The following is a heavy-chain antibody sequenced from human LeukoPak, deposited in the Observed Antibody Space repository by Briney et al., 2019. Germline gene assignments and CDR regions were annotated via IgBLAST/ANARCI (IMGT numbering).Heavy chain of an antibody. CDR1: GFTFSSYG. V-gene: IGHV3-30*02. CDR3: AKDSGSGYYTSYYFDY. J-gene: IGHJ4*02. CDR2: IRYDGSNK. D-gene: IGHD3-3*01. Sequence: PGGSLRLSCAASGFTFSSYGMHWVRQAPGKGLEWVAFIRYDGSNKYYADSVKGRFTISRDNSKNTLYLQMNSLRAEDTAVYYCAKDSGSGYYTSYYFDYWGQGTLVTVSS.